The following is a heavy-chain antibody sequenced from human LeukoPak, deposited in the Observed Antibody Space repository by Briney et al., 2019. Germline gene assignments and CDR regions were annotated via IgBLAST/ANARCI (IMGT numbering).Heavy chain of an antibody. D-gene: IGHD2-2*01. Sequence: GGSLRLSCAASGFTFSSCAMSWVRQAPGKGLEWVSLISGSGDSRYYADSVKGRFTISRDNSKNTLHLQMNSLRAEDTAVYYCAKGGAGYCSSTSCLYYFDSWGQGTLVTVSS. CDR3: AKGGAGYCSSTSCLYYFDS. CDR1: GFTFSSCA. CDR2: ISGSGDSR. J-gene: IGHJ4*02. V-gene: IGHV3-23*01.